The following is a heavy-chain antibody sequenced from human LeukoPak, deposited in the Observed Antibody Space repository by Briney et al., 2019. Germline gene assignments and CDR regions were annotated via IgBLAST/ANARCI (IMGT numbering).Heavy chain of an antibody. J-gene: IGHJ6*03. Sequence: GGSLRLSCAASGFTFSSYWMSWVRQAPGKGLEWVANIKQDGSEKYYVDSVKGRFTISRDKAKNSLYLQMNSLRAEDTAVYYCARGVGYDFWSGWGWDYYYMDVWGKGTTVTVSS. CDR3: ARGVGYDFWSGWGWDYYYMDV. V-gene: IGHV3-7*01. CDR1: GFTFSSYW. CDR2: IKQDGSEK. D-gene: IGHD3-3*01.